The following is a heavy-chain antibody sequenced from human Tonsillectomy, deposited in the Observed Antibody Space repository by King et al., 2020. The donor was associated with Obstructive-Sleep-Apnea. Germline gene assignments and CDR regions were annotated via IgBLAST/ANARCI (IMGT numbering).Heavy chain of an antibody. Sequence: VQLVESGGGVVQPGRSLRLSCAASGFSFSYFGMHWVRQAPGKGLEWVAVIWYDGSQKYYADSVKGRFTISRDNSKNTLYLQMNSLRAEDTAVYYCAREYYDXSXHSXXXXXQGTLVTVSS. J-gene: IGHJ4*02. D-gene: IGHD3-22*01. CDR3: AREYYDXSXHSXXX. CDR1: GFSFSYFG. CDR2: IWYDGSQK. V-gene: IGHV3-33*01.